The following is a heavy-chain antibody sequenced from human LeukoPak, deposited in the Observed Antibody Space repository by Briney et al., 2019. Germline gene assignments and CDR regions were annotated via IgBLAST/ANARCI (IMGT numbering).Heavy chain of an antibody. CDR2: ISSSGSTI. V-gene: IGHV3-48*03. CDR1: GFTFSSYE. D-gene: IGHD6-13*01. Sequence: GGSLRLSCAASGFTFSSYEMNWVRQAPGKGLEWVSYISSSGSTIYYADSVKGRFTISRDNAKNSLYLQMNSLRAEDTAVYYCARVISGYSSSWYHSAYSWFDPWGQGTLVTVSS. CDR3: ARVISGYSSSWYHSAYSWFDP. J-gene: IGHJ5*02.